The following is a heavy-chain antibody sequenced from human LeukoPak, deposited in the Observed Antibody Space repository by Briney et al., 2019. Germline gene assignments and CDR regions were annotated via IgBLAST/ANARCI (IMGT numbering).Heavy chain of an antibody. CDR2: INPSSGGT. CDR3: ARDPSDSSGWTLFDY. Sequence: ASVKVSCKASGYTFAGYYMHWVRQAPGQGLEWMGWINPSSGGTNYAQKFQGRVTMTRDTSISTAYMELSRLRSDDTAVYYCARDPSDSSGWTLFDYWGQGTLVTVSS. D-gene: IGHD6-19*01. V-gene: IGHV1-2*02. CDR1: GYTFAGYY. J-gene: IGHJ4*02.